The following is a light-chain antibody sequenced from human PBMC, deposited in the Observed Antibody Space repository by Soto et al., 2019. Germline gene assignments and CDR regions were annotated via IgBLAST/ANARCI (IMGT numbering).Light chain of an antibody. CDR1: RSVSSRF. Sequence: EIVLTQSPGTLSLSPGERATLSCRASRSVSSRFLAWYQQKPGQAPRLLIYGASSRATGIPDRFSGSGSGTDFTLTISRLEPEDFAVYHWHQYDYSPNTFGQGSKLEIK. CDR2: GAS. J-gene: IGKJ2*01. CDR3: HQYDYSPNT. V-gene: IGKV3-20*01.